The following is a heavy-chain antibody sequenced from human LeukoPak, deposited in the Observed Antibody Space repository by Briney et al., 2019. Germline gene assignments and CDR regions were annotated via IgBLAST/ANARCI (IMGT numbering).Heavy chain of an antibody. Sequence: PGGSLRLSCAASGFTFSSYSMNWVRQAPGKGLEWVSYISSSSSTIYYADSEKGRFTISRDNAKNSLYLQMNSLRDEDTAVYYCVRQKKSHGNFDYWGQGTLVTVSS. CDR2: ISSSSSTI. J-gene: IGHJ4*02. CDR3: VRQKKSHGNFDY. CDR1: GFTFSSYS. D-gene: IGHD1-26*01. V-gene: IGHV3-48*02.